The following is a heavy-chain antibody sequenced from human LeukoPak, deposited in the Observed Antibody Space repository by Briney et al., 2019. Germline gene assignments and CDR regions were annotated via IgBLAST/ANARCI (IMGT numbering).Heavy chain of an antibody. CDR3: ARDLSSGTAMVTSLADY. CDR2: ISWNSGSI. CDR1: GFTFSNAW. Sequence: PGGSLRLSCAASGFTFSNAWMSWVRQAPGKGLEWVSDISWNSGSIGYADSVKGRFTISRDNAKNSLYLQMNSLRAEDTALYYCARDLSSGTAMVTSLADYWGQGTLVTVSS. J-gene: IGHJ4*02. V-gene: IGHV3-9*01. D-gene: IGHD5-18*01.